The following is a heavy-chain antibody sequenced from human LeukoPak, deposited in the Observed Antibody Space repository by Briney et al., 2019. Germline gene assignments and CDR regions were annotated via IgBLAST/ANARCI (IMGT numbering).Heavy chain of an antibody. V-gene: IGHV3-11*04. D-gene: IGHD3-10*01. CDR2: ISSSGSTI. CDR3: AKDHVYGSGRKTYNWFDP. J-gene: IGHJ5*02. Sequence: LSLTCAVYGGSFSGYYWSWIRQPPGKGLEWVSYISSSGSTIYYADSVKGRFTISRDNSKNTLYLQMNSLRAEDTAVYYCAKDHVYGSGRKTYNWFDPWGQGTLVTVSS. CDR1: GGSFSGYY.